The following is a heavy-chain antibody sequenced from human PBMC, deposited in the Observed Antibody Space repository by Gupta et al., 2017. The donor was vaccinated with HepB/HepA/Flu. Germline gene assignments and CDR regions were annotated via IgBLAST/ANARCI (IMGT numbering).Heavy chain of an antibody. J-gene: IGHJ6*02. CDR1: AFTFSSYY. V-gene: IGHV3-13*01. CDR3: ARAHQYRGVIMIREDYYYGMDV. CDR2: IGTAGDT. Sequence: EVQLVASGGGLVQPGGSLRLSCAASAFTFSSYYMHWVRQATGKGLEWVSAIGTAGDTYYPGSVKGRFTISRENAKNSLYLQMNSLRAGDTAVYYCARAHQYRGVIMIREDYYYGMDVWGQGTTVTVSS. D-gene: IGHD3-10*01.